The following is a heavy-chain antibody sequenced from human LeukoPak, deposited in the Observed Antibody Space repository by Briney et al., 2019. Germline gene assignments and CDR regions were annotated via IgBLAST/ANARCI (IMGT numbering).Heavy chain of an antibody. D-gene: IGHD3-16*01. CDR1: GYTFTDYY. Sequence: ASVKVSCKASGYTFTDYYLHWVRQAPGQGLEWMGWINPRSGGRDYAQKFQGRVTMTRDTSISTAYMELSRLTSDDTAVYYCTRDVTGDYWFDPWGQGTLVAVSS. CDR2: INPRSGGR. CDR3: TRDVTGDYWFDP. V-gene: IGHV1-2*02. J-gene: IGHJ5*02.